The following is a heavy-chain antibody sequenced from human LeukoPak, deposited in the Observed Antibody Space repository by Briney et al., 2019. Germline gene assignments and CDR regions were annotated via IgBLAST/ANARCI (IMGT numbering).Heavy chain of an antibody. CDR1: GGTFSSYA. CDR3: ARAPYYGSGSYYNPFDY. D-gene: IGHD3-10*01. J-gene: IGHJ4*02. V-gene: IGHV1-69*06. CDR2: IIPIFGTA. Sequence: ASVKVSCKASGGTFSSYAISWVRQAPGQGLEWMGGIIPIFGTANYAQKFQGRVTITADKSTSTAYMELSSLGSEDTAVYYCARAPYYGSGSYYNPFDYWGQGTLVTVSS.